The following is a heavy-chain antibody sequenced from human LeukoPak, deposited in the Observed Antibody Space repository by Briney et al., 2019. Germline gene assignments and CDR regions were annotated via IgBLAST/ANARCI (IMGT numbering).Heavy chain of an antibody. D-gene: IGHD3-3*01. CDR1: GGSISSSSYY. CDR3: AREGTIFGVVITYYYYMDV. V-gene: IGHV4-39*07. J-gene: IGHJ6*03. Sequence: SETLSLTCTVSGGSISSSSYYWGWIRQPPGKGLEWIGSIYYSGSTYYNPSLKSRVTISVDTSKNQFSLQLNSVTPEDTAVYYCAREGTIFGVVITYYYYMDVWGKGTTVTVSS. CDR2: IYYSGST.